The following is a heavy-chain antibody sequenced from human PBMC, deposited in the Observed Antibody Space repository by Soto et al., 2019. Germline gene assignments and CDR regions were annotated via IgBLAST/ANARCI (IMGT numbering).Heavy chain of an antibody. J-gene: IGHJ6*02. D-gene: IGHD1-7*01. CDR3: ASALSTGTTFGCYYYGMDG. Sequence: SQTLSLTCAISGDSVSSNSAAWNWIRQSPSRGLEWLGRTYYRSKWYNDYAVSVKSRITINPDTSKNQFSLQLNSVTPEDTAVYYCASALSTGTTFGCYYYGMDGWGQGTTVTVCS. CDR1: GDSVSSNSAA. CDR2: TYYRSKWYN. V-gene: IGHV6-1*01.